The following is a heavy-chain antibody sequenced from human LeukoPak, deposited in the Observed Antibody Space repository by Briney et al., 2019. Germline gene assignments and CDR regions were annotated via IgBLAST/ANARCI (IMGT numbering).Heavy chain of an antibody. CDR3: ARERQQLYRNWFDP. V-gene: IGHV4-59*01. D-gene: IGHD6-13*01. J-gene: IGHJ5*02. CDR2: IYYSGST. CDR1: GGSISSYY. Sequence: PSETLSLTCTVSGGSISSYYWSWIRQPPGKGLEWIGYIYYSGSTNYIPSLKSRVTISVDTSKNQFSLKLSSVTAADTAVYYCARERQQLYRNWFDPWGQGTLVTVSS.